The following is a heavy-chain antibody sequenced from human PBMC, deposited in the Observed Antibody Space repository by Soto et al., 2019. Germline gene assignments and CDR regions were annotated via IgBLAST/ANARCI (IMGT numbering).Heavy chain of an antibody. Sequence: EVQLLESGGGLVQPGGSLRLSCAASGFTFSSYAMSWVRQAPGKGLELVSAISGSGGSTYYADSVKGRFTISRDNSKNTLDLQMNSLRAEDTAVYYFAKDLYSSGWYYYYYYMAVWGKGTTVTVSS. J-gene: IGHJ6*03. CDR1: GFTFSSYA. D-gene: IGHD6-19*01. V-gene: IGHV3-23*01. CDR3: AKDLYSSGWYYYYYYMAV. CDR2: ISGSGGST.